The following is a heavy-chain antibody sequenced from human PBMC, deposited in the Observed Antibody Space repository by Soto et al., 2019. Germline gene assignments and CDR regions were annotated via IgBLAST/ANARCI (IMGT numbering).Heavy chain of an antibody. D-gene: IGHD5-12*01. CDR1: GFTFSSYW. V-gene: IGHV3-74*01. CDR2: INSDGSST. CDR3: AREGGGMVATFPTYGMDV. J-gene: IGHJ6*02. Sequence: EVQLVESGGGLVQPGGSLRLSCAASGFTFSSYWMHWVRQGPGKGLVWVSRINSDGSSTSYADSVKGRFTISRDNAKNTLYLQMNSLRAEDTAVYYCAREGGGMVATFPTYGMDVWGQGTTVTVSS.